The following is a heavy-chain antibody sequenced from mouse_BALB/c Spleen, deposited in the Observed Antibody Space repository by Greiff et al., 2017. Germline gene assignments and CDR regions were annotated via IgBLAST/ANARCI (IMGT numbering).Heavy chain of an antibody. CDR3: AREGGSDWYFDV. V-gene: IGHV1-7*01. CDR1: GYTFTSYW. J-gene: IGHJ1*01. Sequence: QVQLQQSGAELAKPGASVKMSCKASGYTFTSYWMHWVKQRPGQGLEWIGYINPSTGYTEYNQKFKDKATLTADKSSSTAYMQLSSLTSEDSAVDYCAREGGSDWYFDVWGAGTTVTVSS. CDR2: INPSTGYT.